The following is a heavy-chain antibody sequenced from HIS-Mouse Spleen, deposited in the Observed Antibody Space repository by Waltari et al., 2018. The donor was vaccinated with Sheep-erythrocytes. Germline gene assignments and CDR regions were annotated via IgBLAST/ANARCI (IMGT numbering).Heavy chain of an antibody. J-gene: IGHJ3*02. Sequence: QVQLQESGPGLVKPSETLSLTCTVPGGSISSYYRSWTRQPPGKGLEWIGYIYYSGSTNYNPSLKSRVTISVDTSKNQFSLKLSSVTAADTAVYYCARFSRPRFWPVGATAFDIWGQGTMVTVSS. V-gene: IGHV4-59*08. CDR2: IYYSGST. D-gene: IGHD1-26*01. CDR3: ARFSRPRFWPVGATAFDI. CDR1: GGSISSYY.